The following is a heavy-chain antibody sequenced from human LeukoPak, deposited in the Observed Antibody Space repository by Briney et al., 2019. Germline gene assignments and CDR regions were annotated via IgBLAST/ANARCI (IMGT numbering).Heavy chain of an antibody. V-gene: IGHV3-64*01. CDR2: ISSNGDST. CDR3: ARWGYYSNYDY. J-gene: IGHJ4*02. D-gene: IGHD4-11*01. Sequence: GGSLRLSCAASGFTFSSFAMHWVRQAPGKQLEFVSGISSNGDSTYYGNSVKGRFTISRDNSKNTLYLQMGSLGAEDMAVYYCARWGYYSNYDYWGQGTLVTVSS. CDR1: GFTFSSFA.